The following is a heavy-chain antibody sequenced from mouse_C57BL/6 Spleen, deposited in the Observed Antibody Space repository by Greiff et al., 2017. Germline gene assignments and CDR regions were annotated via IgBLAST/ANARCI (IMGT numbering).Heavy chain of an antibody. D-gene: IGHD1-1*01. V-gene: IGHV1-55*01. CDR2: IYPGSGST. J-gene: IGHJ4*01. CDR1: GYTFTSYW. Sequence: VQLQQPGAELVKPGASVKMSCKASGYTFTSYWITWVKQRPGKGLEWIGDIYPGSGSTNYNEKVKSQATLTVEHASSTAYMQLRSLTSEDSAVYYCARAGYYYGSSLYAMDYVGQGTAVTVSS. CDR3: ARAGYYYGSSLYAMDY.